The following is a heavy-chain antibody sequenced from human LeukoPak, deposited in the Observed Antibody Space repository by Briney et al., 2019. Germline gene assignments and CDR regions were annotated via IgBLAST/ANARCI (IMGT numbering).Heavy chain of an antibody. D-gene: IGHD3-22*01. CDR2: IYWDDDK. CDR3: AHRGYYDSSGYLDY. CDR1: GFSLSTSAVG. J-gene: IGHJ4*02. Sequence: SGPTLVNPTQTLTLICTFSGFSLSTSAVGVGWIRQPPGKALEWLALIYWDDDKRYSPSLKSRLTITKDTSKNQVVLTMTNMDPVDTATYYCAHRGYYDSSGYLDYWGQGTLVTVSS. V-gene: IGHV2-5*02.